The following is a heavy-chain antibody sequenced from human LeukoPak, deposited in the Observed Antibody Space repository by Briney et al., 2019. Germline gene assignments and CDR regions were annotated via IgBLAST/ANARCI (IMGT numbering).Heavy chain of an antibody. CDR3: ARSGAGNSAWFDP. V-gene: IGHV1-8*01. CDR2: MNPSSGST. D-gene: IGHD6-19*01. J-gene: IGHJ5*02. CDR1: GYTFTNFD. Sequence: ASVKVSCKASGYTFTNFDINWVRQAPGQGLEWMGWMNPSSGSTGYVQMFQGRVSMARDASIDTAYMELSSLRSEDTAIYYCARSGAGNSAWFDPWGQGTLVTVSS.